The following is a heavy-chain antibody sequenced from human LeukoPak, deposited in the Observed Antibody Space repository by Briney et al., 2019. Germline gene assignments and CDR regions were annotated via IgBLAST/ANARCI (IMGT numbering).Heavy chain of an antibody. Sequence: ASVKVSCKASGYFFTNYGFSWVRQAPGQGPEWMGWISTSNGNTNYAQKLQGRVTLTRDTSASTAYMDLRSLRSDDTAVYFCARSGYAFGYHYFDFWGQGTLVTVSS. CDR2: ISTSNGNT. J-gene: IGHJ4*02. V-gene: IGHV1-18*01. CDR1: GYFFTNYG. D-gene: IGHD2-15*01. CDR3: ARSGYAFGYHYFDF.